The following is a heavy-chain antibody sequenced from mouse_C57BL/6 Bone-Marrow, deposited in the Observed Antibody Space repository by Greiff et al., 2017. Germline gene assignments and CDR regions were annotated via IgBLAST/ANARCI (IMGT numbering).Heavy chain of an antibody. CDR1: GYTFTSYW. Sequence: QVQLKQPGAELVKPGASVKLSCKASGYTFTSYWMHWVKQRPGQGLEWIGMIHPNSGSTNYNEKFKSKATLTVDKSSSTAYMQLSSLTSEDSAVYYCARLGDGYYWFAYWGQWTLVTVSA. CDR3: ARLGDGYYWFAY. D-gene: IGHD2-3*01. J-gene: IGHJ3*01. CDR2: IHPNSGST. V-gene: IGHV1-64*01.